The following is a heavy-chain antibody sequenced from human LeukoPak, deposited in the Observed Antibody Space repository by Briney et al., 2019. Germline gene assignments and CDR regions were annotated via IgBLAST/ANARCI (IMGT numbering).Heavy chain of an antibody. J-gene: IGHJ6*02. Sequence: PGGSLRLSCAASGFTFSSYAMSWVRQAPGKGLEWVSAISGGGGSTYYADSVKGRFTISRDNSKNTLYLQMNSLRAEDMAVYYCAKAPGGSLYGMDVWGQGTTVTVSS. CDR3: AKAPGGSLYGMDV. V-gene: IGHV3-23*01. CDR1: GFTFSSYA. CDR2: ISGGGGST. D-gene: IGHD3-16*01.